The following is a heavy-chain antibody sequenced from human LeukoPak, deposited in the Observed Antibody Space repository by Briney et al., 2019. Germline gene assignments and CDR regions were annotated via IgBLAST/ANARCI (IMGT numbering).Heavy chain of an antibody. J-gene: IGHJ3*02. CDR1: AVTFSSHS. CDR3: VRGKVGAALIRVNAFYI. CDR2: ISSSSSYI. V-gene: IGHV3-21*01. D-gene: IGHD1-26*01. Sequence: GGSLRLSCAAPAVTFSSHSMYWVRQAPGKGLEWVSSISSSSSYIYYADSVKGRFTISRDNAKNSLYLQMNSLRAEDTAVYYRVRGKVGAALIRVNAFYIWGQGTMVTVSS.